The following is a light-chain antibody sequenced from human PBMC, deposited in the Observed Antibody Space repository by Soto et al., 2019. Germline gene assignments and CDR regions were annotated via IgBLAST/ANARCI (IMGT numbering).Light chain of an antibody. Sequence: IEMTQSPSTPSAPVGDRVTITGQASQTISTLLAWFQHKPGKAPNLLIYDASNLESGVPSRFSGSGSGTEFTLTISSLQSDDSATYFCQQYSHLVTFGQGTKLESK. CDR1: QTISTL. J-gene: IGKJ2*01. V-gene: IGKV1-5*01. CDR3: QQYSHLVT. CDR2: DAS.